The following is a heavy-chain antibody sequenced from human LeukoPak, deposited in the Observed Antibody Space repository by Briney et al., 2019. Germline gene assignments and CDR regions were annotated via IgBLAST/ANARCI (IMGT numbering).Heavy chain of an antibody. CDR3: AKYDGVATNLYFDY. V-gene: IGHV3-23*01. CDR1: GFIFSSYA. D-gene: IGHD5-12*01. Sequence: GGSLRLSCAASGFIFSSYAMNWVRQAPGKGLEWVSTISGSGGSTYYADSVKGRFTISRDNSKNTLYLQMNSLRAEDTAVYYCAKYDGVATNLYFDYWGQGTLVTVSS. CDR2: ISGSGGST. J-gene: IGHJ4*02.